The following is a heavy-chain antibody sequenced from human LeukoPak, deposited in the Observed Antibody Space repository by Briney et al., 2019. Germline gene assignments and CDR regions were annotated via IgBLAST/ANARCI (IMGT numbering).Heavy chain of an antibody. CDR2: ISYDGSNK. J-gene: IGHJ4*02. CDR3: AKGLGTVISGASVACDY. V-gene: IGHV3-30*18. D-gene: IGHD4-23*01. CDR1: GFTFSSYG. Sequence: GGSLRLSCAASGFTFSSYGMHWVRQAPGKGLEWVAVISYDGSNKYYADSVKGRFTISRDNSKNTLYLQMNSLRAVDTAVYYCAKGLGTVISGASVACDYWGQGTLVTVSS.